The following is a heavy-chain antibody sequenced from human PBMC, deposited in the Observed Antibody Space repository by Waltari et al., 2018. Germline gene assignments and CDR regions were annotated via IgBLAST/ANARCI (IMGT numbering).Heavy chain of an antibody. D-gene: IGHD3-22*01. V-gene: IGHV1-69*05. J-gene: IGHJ4*02. CDR2: IIPIFGTA. Sequence: QAPGQGLEWMGGIIPIFGTANYAQKFQGRVTITTDESTSTAYMELSSLRSEDTAVYYCATDRYYYDSSGYYYLFDYWGQGTLVTVSS. CDR3: ATDRYYYDSSGYYYLFDY.